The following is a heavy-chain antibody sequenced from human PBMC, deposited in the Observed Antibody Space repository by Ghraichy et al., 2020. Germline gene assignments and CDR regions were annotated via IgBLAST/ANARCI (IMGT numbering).Heavy chain of an antibody. V-gene: IGHV3-23*01. CDR2: ISGSGGST. CDR3: AKDPSSGWSLPYFDY. D-gene: IGHD6-19*01. Sequence: GGSLRLSCAASGFTFSSYAMSWVRQAPGKGLEWVSAISGSGGSTYYADSVKGRFTISRDNSKNTLYLQMNSLRAEDTAVYYCAKDPSSGWSLPYFDYWGQGTLVTVSS. J-gene: IGHJ4*02. CDR1: GFTFSSYA.